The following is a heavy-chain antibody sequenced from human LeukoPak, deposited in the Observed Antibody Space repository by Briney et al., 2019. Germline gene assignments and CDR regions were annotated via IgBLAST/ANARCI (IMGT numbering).Heavy chain of an antibody. CDR1: GYTLTDYG. CDR3: ARDGVGARHLDY. V-gene: IGHV1-18*01. J-gene: IGHJ4*02. Sequence: WASVKVSCKASGYTLTDYGISWVRQAPGQGLEWMGWASVYNDYTFYAQKFQGRITMTKVMTTDTSTTTAYMELRSLRSDDTAVYYCARDGVGARHLDYWGRGTLVTVSS. CDR2: ASVYNDYT. D-gene: IGHD1-26*01.